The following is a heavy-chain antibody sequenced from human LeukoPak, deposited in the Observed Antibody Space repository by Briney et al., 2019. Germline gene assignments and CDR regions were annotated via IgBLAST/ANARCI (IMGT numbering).Heavy chain of an antibody. J-gene: IGHJ4*02. CDR3: ARDAGDGYSSSSSDY. CDR2: ISYDGSNK. CDR1: GFTFSSYA. D-gene: IGHD6-6*01. V-gene: IGHV3-30-3*01. Sequence: GGSLRLSCAASGFTFSSYAMHWVRQAPGKGLEWVAVISYDGSNKYYADSVKGRFTISRDNSKNTLYLQTNSLRAEDTAVYYCARDAGDGYSSSSSDYWGQGTLVTVSS.